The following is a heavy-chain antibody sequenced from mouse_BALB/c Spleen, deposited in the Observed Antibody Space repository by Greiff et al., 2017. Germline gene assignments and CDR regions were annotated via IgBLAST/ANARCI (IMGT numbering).Heavy chain of an antibody. V-gene: IGHV1-5*01. CDR3: TAFTVVATYWYFDV. D-gene: IGHD1-1*01. J-gene: IGHJ1*01. CDR1: GYSFTSYW. CDR2: IYPGNSDT. Sequence: EVQLQQSGTVLARPGASVKMSCKASGYSFTSYWMHWVKQRPGQGLEWIGAIYPGNSDTSYNQKFKGKAKLTAVTSASTAYMELSSLTNEDSAVYYCTAFTVVATYWYFDVWGAGTTVTVSS.